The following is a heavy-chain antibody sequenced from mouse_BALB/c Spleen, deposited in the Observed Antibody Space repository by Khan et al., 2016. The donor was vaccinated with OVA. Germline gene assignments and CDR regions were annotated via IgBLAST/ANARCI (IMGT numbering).Heavy chain of an antibody. CDR1: GFTFTDYY. CDR2: IRNKAKGYTT. V-gene: IGHV7-3*02. Sequence: EVELVESGGGLVQPGGSLRLSCATSGFTFTDYYMSWVRQPPGKSLEWLGFIRNKAKGYTTEYSAPVQGRFTISRDNSQSIVYLQMNTLRAEDSATYYCARETVVDVYWYLDVWGAGTTVTVSS. CDR3: ARETVVDVYWYLDV. J-gene: IGHJ1*01. D-gene: IGHD1-1*01.